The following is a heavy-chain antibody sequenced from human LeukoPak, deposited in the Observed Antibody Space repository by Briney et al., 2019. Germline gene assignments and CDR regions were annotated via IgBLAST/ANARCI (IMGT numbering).Heavy chain of an antibody. D-gene: IGHD2-15*01. CDR2: IYYSGST. J-gene: IGHJ3*02. CDR3: ARGVVVTMGAFDI. Sequence: SETLSLTCTVSGGSISSYYWSWIRQPPGKGLEWIGYIYYSGSTNYNPSLKSRVTISVDTSKNQFSLKLSSVTAADTAVYYCARGVVVTMGAFDIWGQGTMVTVSS. CDR1: GGSISSYY. V-gene: IGHV4-59*01.